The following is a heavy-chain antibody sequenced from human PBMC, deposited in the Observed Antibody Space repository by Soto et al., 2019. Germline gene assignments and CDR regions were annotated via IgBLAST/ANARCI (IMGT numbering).Heavy chain of an antibody. D-gene: IGHD2-8*01. CDR2: MNPNSGNT. Sequence: ASVKVSCKASGYTFTSYDINWVRQATGQGLEWMGWMNPNSGNTGYAQKFQGRVTMTRNTSISTAYMELSSLRSEDTAVYYCARFDRGICTNGVCYMYSLDYWGQGTLVTVSS. V-gene: IGHV1-8*01. J-gene: IGHJ4*02. CDR3: ARFDRGICTNGVCYMYSLDY. CDR1: GYTFTSYD.